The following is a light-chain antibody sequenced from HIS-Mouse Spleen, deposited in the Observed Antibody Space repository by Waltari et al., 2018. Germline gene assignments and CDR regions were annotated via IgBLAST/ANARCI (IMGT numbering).Light chain of an antibody. CDR1: KLGDKY. V-gene: IGLV3-1*01. CDR2: QDS. Sequence: SYELTQPPSVSVSPGQTASITCSGDKLGDKYACWYQQKPGQSPVLVISQDSKRPSGIAERFSGSNSGNTATLTISGTQAMDEADYYCQAWDSSYSVFGGGTKLTVL. CDR3: QAWDSSYSV. J-gene: IGLJ2*01.